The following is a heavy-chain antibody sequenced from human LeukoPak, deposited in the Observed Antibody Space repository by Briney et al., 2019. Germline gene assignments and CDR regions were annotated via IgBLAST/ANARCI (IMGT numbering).Heavy chain of an antibody. D-gene: IGHD6-13*01. Sequence: PSETLSLTCTVSGGSISSYYWSWIRQPAGKGLEWIGRIYTSGSTNYNPSLKSRVTMSVDTSKNQFSLKLSSVTAADTAVYYCARLRYSRGLKRYYFDYWGQGTLVTVSS. CDR3: ARLRYSRGLKRYYFDY. V-gene: IGHV4-4*07. CDR2: IYTSGST. J-gene: IGHJ4*02. CDR1: GGSISSYY.